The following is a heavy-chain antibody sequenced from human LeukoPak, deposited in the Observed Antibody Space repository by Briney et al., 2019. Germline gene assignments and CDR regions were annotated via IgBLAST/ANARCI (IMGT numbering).Heavy chain of an antibody. CDR3: ARGGDYHAFDI. J-gene: IGHJ3*02. V-gene: IGHV3-74*01. Sequence: GGSLRLSCADSGFTFSSYWMHWVRQAPGKGLVWVSRINSDGSNTIYADSVKGRFTISRDNAKNTLYLQMNSLRAEDTAVYYCARGGDYHAFDIWGQGTMVTVSS. CDR2: INSDGSNT. CDR1: GFTFSSYW. D-gene: IGHD4-17*01.